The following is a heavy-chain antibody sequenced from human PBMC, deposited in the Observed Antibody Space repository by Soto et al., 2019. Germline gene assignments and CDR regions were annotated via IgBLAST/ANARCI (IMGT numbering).Heavy chain of an antibody. CDR1: GYTFTSYG. J-gene: IGHJ4*02. Sequence: QVQLVQSGAAVKKPGASVGVSCKASGYTFTSYGISWVRQAPGQGLEWMGWISAYNGNTNYAQSLQGSVTMTTDTSTTTAYMELRSLKSDDTAVYYCARVSPSSRAAEPWGQGTLVTVS. V-gene: IGHV1-18*01. CDR3: ARVSPSSRAAEP. CDR2: ISAYNGNT. D-gene: IGHD6-13*01.